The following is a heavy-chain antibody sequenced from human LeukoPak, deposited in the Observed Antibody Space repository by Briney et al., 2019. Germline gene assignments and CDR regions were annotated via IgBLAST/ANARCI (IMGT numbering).Heavy chain of an antibody. D-gene: IGHD4-23*01. J-gene: IGHJ5*02. CDR3: ARDNSVEDTAWWFDP. CDR1: GYTFTSYY. Sequence: ASVKVSCKASGYTFTSYYMHWVRQAPGQGLEGMGIINPSGGSTSYAQKFQGRVTMTRDMSTRTDYMELSSLRSEAPAVYYCARDNSVEDTAWWFDPWGQGTLVTVSS. V-gene: IGHV1-46*01. CDR2: INPSGGST.